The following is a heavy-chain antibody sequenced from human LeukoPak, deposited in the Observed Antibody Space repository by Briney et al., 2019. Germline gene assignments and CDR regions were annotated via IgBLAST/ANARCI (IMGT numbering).Heavy chain of an antibody. CDR2: ISAYNGNT. CDR3: ARDGYFDY. V-gene: IGHV1-18*01. CDR1: GYTFSTYG. Sequence: ASVKVSCKASGYTFSTYGIAWVRQAPGQGLEWMGWISAYNGNTNYAQKFQGRVTMTTDTSTSTAYMELRNLRSDDTAVYYCARDGYFDYWGQGTLVTVSS. J-gene: IGHJ4*02.